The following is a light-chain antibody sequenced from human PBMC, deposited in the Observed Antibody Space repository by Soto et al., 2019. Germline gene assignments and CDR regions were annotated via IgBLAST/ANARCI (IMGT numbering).Light chain of an antibody. V-gene: IGLV3-21*04. J-gene: IGLJ2*01. CDR2: YDS. Sequence: SYELTQPPSVSVVPGKTARITCGGNNIGSKSVHWYQQKPGQAPVLVIYYDSDRPSGIPERFSGSNSGNTATLTISRVEAGDEADYYCQVWDSSSDGVFGGGTKVTVL. CDR3: QVWDSSSDGV. CDR1: NIGSKS.